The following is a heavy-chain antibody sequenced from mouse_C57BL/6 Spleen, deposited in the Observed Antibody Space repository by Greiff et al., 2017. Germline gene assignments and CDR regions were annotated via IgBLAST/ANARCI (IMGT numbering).Heavy chain of an antibody. J-gene: IGHJ1*03. V-gene: IGHV5-16*01. Sequence: EVQLVESEGGLVQPGSSMKLSCTASGFTFSDYYMAWVRQVPEKGLEWVANINYDGSSTYYLDSLKSRFIISRDNAKNILYLQMSSLKSEDTATYYCARASLYYGSSYGYFDVWGTGTTVTVSS. CDR2: INYDGSST. D-gene: IGHD1-1*01. CDR1: GFTFSDYY. CDR3: ARASLYYGSSYGYFDV.